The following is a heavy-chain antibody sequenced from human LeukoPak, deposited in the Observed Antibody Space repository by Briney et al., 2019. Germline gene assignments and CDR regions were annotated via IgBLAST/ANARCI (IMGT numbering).Heavy chain of an antibody. CDR2: IRYDGSNK. CDR1: GFTFSSYG. D-gene: IGHD6-19*01. CDR3: AKDHLPGIVVADRDY. V-gene: IGHV3-30*02. J-gene: IGHJ4*02. Sequence: GGSLRLSCAASGFTFSSYGMHWVRQAPGKGLEWVAFIRYDGSNKYYADSVKGRFTISRDNSKNTLYLQINSLRAEDTAIYYCAKDHLPGIVVADRDYWGQGTLVTVSS.